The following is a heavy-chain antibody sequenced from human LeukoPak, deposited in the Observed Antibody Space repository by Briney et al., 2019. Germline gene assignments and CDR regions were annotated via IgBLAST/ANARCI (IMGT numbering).Heavy chain of an antibody. CDR3: TTERNWELLRPYGMDI. Sequence: GGSLRLSCAASGFNFKYVWMSWVRQAPGKGLEWVGRIRTKIDGETTDYGAPVKGRFSLSRDDSITTLYLQMNSLKTEDSAVYYCTTERNWELLRPYGMDIWGQGTTVTVSS. CDR1: GFNFKYVW. V-gene: IGHV3-15*01. CDR2: IRTKIDGETT. D-gene: IGHD1-26*01. J-gene: IGHJ6*02.